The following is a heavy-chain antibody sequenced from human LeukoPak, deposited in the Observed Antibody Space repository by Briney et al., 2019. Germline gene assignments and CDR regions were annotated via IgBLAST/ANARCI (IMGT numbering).Heavy chain of an antibody. V-gene: IGHV4-61*02. J-gene: IGHJ4*02. Sequence: SETLSLTRTVSGGSISSGSYYWSWIRQPAGKGLEWIGRIYTSGSTNYNPSLKSRVTISVDTSKNQFSLKLNSVTAADTAVYYCARAHCSGGRCPFDYWGQGTLVTVSS. CDR3: ARAHCSGGRCPFDY. D-gene: IGHD2-15*01. CDR2: IYTSGST. CDR1: GGSISSGSYY.